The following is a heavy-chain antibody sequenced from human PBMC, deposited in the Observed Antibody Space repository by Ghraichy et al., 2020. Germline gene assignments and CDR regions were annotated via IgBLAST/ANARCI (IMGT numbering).Heavy chain of an antibody. Sequence: ASVKVSCKASGYTFTGYYMHWVRQAPGQGLEWMGWINPNSGSTNYAQKFQGRVTMTRDTSISTAYMELSRLRSDDTAVYYCARRFRVYCSSTSCPSSYYYYYYMDVWGKGTTVTVSS. V-gene: IGHV1-2*02. D-gene: IGHD2-2*01. CDR2: INPNSGST. CDR3: ARRFRVYCSSTSCPSSYYYYYYMDV. CDR1: GYTFTGYY. J-gene: IGHJ6*03.